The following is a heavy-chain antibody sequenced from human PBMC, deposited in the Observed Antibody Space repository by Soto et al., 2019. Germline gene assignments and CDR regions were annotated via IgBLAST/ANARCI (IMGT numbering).Heavy chain of an antibody. D-gene: IGHD3-10*01. CDR2: ISSSGSTI. J-gene: IGHJ4*01. CDR3: AGRWGDFDY. CDR1: GFTLSSYE. V-gene: IGHV3-48*03. Sequence: GGSLRLSCAASGFTLSSYEMNWVRQAPGKELEWVSYISSSGSTIYYADSVKGRFTISRDNAKNSLYLQMNSLRADDAAFYYCAGRWGDFDYWGHGTLVTVSS.